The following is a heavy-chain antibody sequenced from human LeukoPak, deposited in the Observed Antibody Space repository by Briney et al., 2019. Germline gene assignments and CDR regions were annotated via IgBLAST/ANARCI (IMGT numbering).Heavy chain of an antibody. J-gene: IGHJ6*03. CDR2: ISSSGSTI. CDR1: GFTFSSYE. CDR3: ARERAGFAFGGWLHGHYYYMDV. D-gene: IGHD5-24*01. V-gene: IGHV3-48*03. Sequence: GGSLRLSCAASGFTFSSYEMNWVRQAPGKGLEWVSYISSSGSTIYYADSVKGRFTISRDNAKNSLYLQMNSLRAEDTAVYYCARERAGFAFGGWLHGHYYYMDVWGKGTTVTISS.